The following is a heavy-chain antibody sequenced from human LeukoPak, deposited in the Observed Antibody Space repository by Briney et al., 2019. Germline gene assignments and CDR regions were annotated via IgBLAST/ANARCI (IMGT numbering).Heavy chain of an antibody. CDR3: ARGHPLRGFGY. CDR1: GGSFSGYY. D-gene: IGHD4-17*01. J-gene: IGHJ4*02. V-gene: IGHV4-34*01. CDR2: INHSGST. Sequence: LSETLSLTCAVYGGSFSGYYWSWIRQPPGKGLEWIGEINHSGSTNYNPSLKSRVTISVDTSKNQFSLKLSSVTAADTAVYYCARGHPLRGFGYWGQGTLVTVSS.